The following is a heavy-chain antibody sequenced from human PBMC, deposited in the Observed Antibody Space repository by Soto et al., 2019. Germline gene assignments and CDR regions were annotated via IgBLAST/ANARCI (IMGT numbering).Heavy chain of an antibody. CDR2: FYYSGST. Sequence: SETLSLTCSVSGGSLSSGPYSWGWIRQPPGKGLEWIGTFYYSGSTHYNPSLASRVTISVDNSKNSLYLEMNSLRADDTAVYFCARDEDGTYEFDYWGQGTLVTVSS. CDR1: GGSLSSGPYS. J-gene: IGHJ4*02. V-gene: IGHV4-39*02. CDR3: ARDEDGTYEFDY. D-gene: IGHD3-22*01.